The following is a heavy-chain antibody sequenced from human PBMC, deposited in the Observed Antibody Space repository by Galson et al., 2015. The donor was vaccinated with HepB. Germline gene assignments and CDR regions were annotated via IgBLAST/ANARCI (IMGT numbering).Heavy chain of an antibody. D-gene: IGHD1-1*01. Sequence: SLRLSCAASGFTFSDYYMSWIRQASGRGLEWVSYIGTSSTNTNYADSVKGRFTISRDNAKNSLYLQMNSLKAEDTAVYYCARDRGDNNWSDYWGQGTLVTVSS. CDR2: IGTSSTNT. V-gene: IGHV3-11*06. CDR3: ARDRGDNNWSDY. J-gene: IGHJ4*02. CDR1: GFTFSDYY.